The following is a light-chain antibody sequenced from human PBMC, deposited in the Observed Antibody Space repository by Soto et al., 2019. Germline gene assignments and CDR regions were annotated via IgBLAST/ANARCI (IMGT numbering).Light chain of an antibody. CDR3: QLRSIWPLT. CDR2: GAS. J-gene: IGKJ4*01. Sequence: EIVLSQSPGTLSLSTGERATLSCRASQSVSSSYLAWYQQKPGQAPRLLIYGASSRATGIPDRFSGSGSGTDFSLIISSLEPEDFAVYYCQLRSIWPLTFGGGTKVDIK. V-gene: IGKV3D-20*02. CDR1: QSVSSSY.